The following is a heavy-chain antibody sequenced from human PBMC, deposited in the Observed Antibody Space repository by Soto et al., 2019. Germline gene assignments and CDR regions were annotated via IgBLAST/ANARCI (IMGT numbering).Heavy chain of an antibody. D-gene: IGHD5-12*01. CDR3: ARIGYREDVSDY. V-gene: IGHV1-8*01. J-gene: IGHJ4*02. CDR2: MNPNSGNT. Sequence: QVQLVQSGAEVKKPGASVKVSCKASGYTFTSYDITWVRQATGQGLELMGWMNPNSGNTGYAQKCQGTVTMTRNTSISTAYMELISLRSEETQVYYSARIGYREDVSDYWGQGTLVTVSS. CDR1: GYTFTSYD.